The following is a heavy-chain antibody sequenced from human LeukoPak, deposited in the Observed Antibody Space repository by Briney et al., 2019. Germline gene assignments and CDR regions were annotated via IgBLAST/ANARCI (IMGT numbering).Heavy chain of an antibody. Sequence: GGSLRLSCAASGFTFSSYSMNWVRQAPGKGLEWVSSISSSSSYIYYADSVKGRFTISRDNAKSSLYLQMNSLRAEDTAVYYCARAPYDYVWGSYDYWGQGTLVTVSS. D-gene: IGHD3-16*01. CDR3: ARAPYDYVWGSYDY. V-gene: IGHV3-21*01. CDR2: ISSSSSYI. CDR1: GFTFSSYS. J-gene: IGHJ4*02.